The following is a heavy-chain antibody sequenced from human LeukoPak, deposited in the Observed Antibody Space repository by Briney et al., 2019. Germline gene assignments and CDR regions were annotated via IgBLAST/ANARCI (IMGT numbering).Heavy chain of an antibody. CDR3: AKAWDFDY. CDR2: ISWNSGSI. D-gene: IGHD3-16*01. V-gene: IGHV3-9*01. CDR1: GFTFDDYA. Sequence: GRSLRLSCAASGFTFDDYAMHWVRQAPGKGLEWVSGISWNSGSIGYADSVKGRFTISRDNAKNSLYLQTNSLRAEDTALYYCAKAWDFDYWGQGTLVTVSS. J-gene: IGHJ4*02.